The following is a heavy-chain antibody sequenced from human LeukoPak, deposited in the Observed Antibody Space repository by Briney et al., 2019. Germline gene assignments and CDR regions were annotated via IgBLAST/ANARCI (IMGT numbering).Heavy chain of an antibody. CDR3: ARGHSSSWYDWFDP. CDR2: ISAYNGNT. CDR1: GYTFTSYG. J-gene: IGHJ5*02. D-gene: IGHD6-13*01. Sequence: ASVKVSCKASGYTFTSYGISWVRHAPGQGLEWMGWISAYNGNTNYAQKLQGRVTMTTDTSTSTAYRELMSLRSDDTAVYYCARGHSSSWYDWFDPWGQGTLVTVSS. V-gene: IGHV1-18*01.